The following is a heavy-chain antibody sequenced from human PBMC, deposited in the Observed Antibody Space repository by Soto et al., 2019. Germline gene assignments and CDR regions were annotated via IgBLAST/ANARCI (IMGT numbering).Heavy chain of an antibody. D-gene: IGHD6-6*01. CDR2: ISQSGNT. V-gene: IGHV4-34*01. CDR3: ARAPKVSGSSQTRPDF. J-gene: IGHJ4*02. CDR1: SGTFSGYY. Sequence: TLSLTCSIYSGTFSGYYWSWIRQPPGKGLEWIGEISQSGNTNYSPSLKSRVSISIDTSKKQFSLNLASVSAADTAVYYCARAPKVSGSSQTRPDFWGQGTLVTVS.